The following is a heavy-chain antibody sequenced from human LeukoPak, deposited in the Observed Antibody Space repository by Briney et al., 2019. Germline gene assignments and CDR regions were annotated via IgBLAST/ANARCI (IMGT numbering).Heavy chain of an antibody. CDR1: GFTVSSNY. Sequence: GGSLRLSCAASGFTVSSNYMSWVGQAPGKGLEWVSVIYSGGSTYYADSVKGRFTISRDNTKNSLYLQMNSLRAEDTVVYYFAKLTGWFYFDYWGQGTLVTVPS. CDR2: IYSGGST. CDR3: AKLTGWFYFDY. J-gene: IGHJ4*02. D-gene: IGHD6-19*01. V-gene: IGHV3-53*01.